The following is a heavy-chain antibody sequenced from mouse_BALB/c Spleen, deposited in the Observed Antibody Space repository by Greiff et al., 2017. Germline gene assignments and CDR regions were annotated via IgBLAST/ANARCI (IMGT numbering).Heavy chain of an antibody. D-gene: IGHD2-3*01. J-gene: IGHJ4*01. CDR2: IDPETGGT. CDR1: GYTFTDYE. V-gene: IGHV1-15*01. CDR3: TRGYWGDY. Sequence: QVQLQQSGAELVRPGASVTLSCKASGYTFTDYEMHWVKQTPVHGLEWIGAIDPETGGTAYNQKFKGKATLTADKSSSTAYMELRSLTSEDSAVYYGTRGYWGDYWGQGTSVTVSS.